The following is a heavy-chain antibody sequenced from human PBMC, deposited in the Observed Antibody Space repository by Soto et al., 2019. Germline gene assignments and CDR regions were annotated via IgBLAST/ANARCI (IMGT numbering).Heavy chain of an antibody. Sequence: VRLVQSGAEVRKPGSSVKVSCKASGGTFSRHAISWVRQAPGQGLEWMGGIIPIFGTANHAQKFQGRVTIIADESTSTVYMELSSLRSEDTAMYYCARGWGYDSNDYYYAYWGQGTLVIVSS. CDR3: ARGWGYDSNDYYYAY. CDR1: GGTFSRHA. CDR2: IIPIFGTA. J-gene: IGHJ4*02. D-gene: IGHD3-22*01. V-gene: IGHV1-69*01.